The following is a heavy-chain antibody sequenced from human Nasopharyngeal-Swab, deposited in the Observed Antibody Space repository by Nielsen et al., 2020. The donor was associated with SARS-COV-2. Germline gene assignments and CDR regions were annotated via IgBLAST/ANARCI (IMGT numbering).Heavy chain of an antibody. Sequence: GESLKISCAASGFTFRSYAISWVRQAPGKGLEWVSVISGSDHTTYYADSVKGRFTISRDNSKNTVNLQMNSLRVEDTVIYYCAKDRDSGDDSDDYYHYYGMDVWGQGTTVTVSS. CDR2: ISGSDHTT. J-gene: IGHJ6*02. V-gene: IGHV3-23*01. CDR1: GFTFRSYA. CDR3: AKDRDSGDDSDDYYHYYGMDV. D-gene: IGHD5-12*01.